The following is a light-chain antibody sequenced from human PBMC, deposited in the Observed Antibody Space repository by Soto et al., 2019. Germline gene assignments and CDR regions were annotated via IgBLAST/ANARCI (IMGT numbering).Light chain of an antibody. CDR1: SGHSDYA. J-gene: IGLJ3*02. CDR2: VTSDGSH. Sequence: LVLTQSPSASASPGASVNLTCTLSSGHSDYAIAWHQQQPEKGPRYLMKVTSDGSHTQGDGIPDRFSGSSSGADRYLTISSLRSDDEADYYCQAWGTGGVFGGGTKVTVL. V-gene: IGLV4-69*01. CDR3: QAWGTGGV.